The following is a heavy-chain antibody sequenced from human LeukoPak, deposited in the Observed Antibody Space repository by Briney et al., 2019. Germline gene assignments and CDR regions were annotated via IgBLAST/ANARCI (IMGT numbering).Heavy chain of an antibody. CDR2: TYYSGST. D-gene: IGHD6-19*01. J-gene: IGHJ6*03. Sequence: SETLSPTCTVSGGSISSYYWSWIRQPPGKGLEWIGYTYYSGSTNYNPSLKSRVTISVDTSKNQFSLKLSSVTAADTAVYYCGRGTTVAAVLGYYYMDVGGKGTTVTVSS. CDR1: GGSISSYY. CDR3: GRGTTVAAVLGYYYMDV. V-gene: IGHV4-59*12.